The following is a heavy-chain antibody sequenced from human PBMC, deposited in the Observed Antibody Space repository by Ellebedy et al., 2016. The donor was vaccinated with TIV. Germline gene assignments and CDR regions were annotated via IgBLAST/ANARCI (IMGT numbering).Heavy chain of an antibody. J-gene: IGHJ5*02. CDR1: GFTFDDYA. Sequence: SLKISXAASGFTFDDYAMHWVRQAPGKGLEWVSGISWNSGSIGYADSVKGRFTISRDNAKNSLYLQMNSLRAEDTAVYYCARQLRLGWFNPWGQGTLVTVSS. CDR2: ISWNSGSI. CDR3: ARQLRLGWFNP. V-gene: IGHV3-9*01. D-gene: IGHD3-16*01.